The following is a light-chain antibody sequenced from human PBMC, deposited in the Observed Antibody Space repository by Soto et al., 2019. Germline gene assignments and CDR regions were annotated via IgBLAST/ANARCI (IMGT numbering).Light chain of an antibody. J-gene: IGKJ1*01. CDR1: QNIHNY. V-gene: IGKV1-5*03. CDR2: EAA. Sequence: DIKMTQSPSTLSASVGDRVTITCRASQNIHNYLAGYQQKPGEAPKLLIYEAANLESGVPSRFSGSGTGTEFTLTISSLQPDDFATYYCQQSNNYPWTFGQGTRVEI. CDR3: QQSNNYPWT.